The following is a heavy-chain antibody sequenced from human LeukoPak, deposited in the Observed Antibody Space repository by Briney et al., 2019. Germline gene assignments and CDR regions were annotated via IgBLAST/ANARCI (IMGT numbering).Heavy chain of an antibody. V-gene: IGHV4-39*07. J-gene: IGHJ3*02. CDR2: IYYSGST. D-gene: IGHD2-21*02. CDR3: ARTPAYCGGDCYRAHDAFDI. CDR1: GGSLSSSSYY. Sequence: SETLSLTCTVSGGSLSSSSYYWGWIRQPPGKGLEWIGSIYYSGSTYYNPTLKSRVTISVDTSKNQFSLKLSSVTAADTAVYYCARTPAYCGGDCYRAHDAFDIWGQGTMVTVSS.